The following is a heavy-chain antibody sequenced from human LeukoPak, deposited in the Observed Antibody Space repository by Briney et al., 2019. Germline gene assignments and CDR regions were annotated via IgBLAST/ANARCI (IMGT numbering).Heavy chain of an antibody. J-gene: IGHJ6*03. CDR3: ARSKPGYSSGWYPRGGYYYYYMDV. CDR2: INPSGGST. D-gene: IGHD6-19*01. CDR1: GYTFTSYY. V-gene: IGHV1-46*01. Sequence: ASVKVSCKASGYTFTSYYIHWVRQAPGQGLEWMGIINPSGGSTNYAQKFQDRVTMTRDMSTSTVYMELSSLRSDDTAVYFCARSKPGYSSGWYPRGGYYYYYMDVWGKGTTVTVSS.